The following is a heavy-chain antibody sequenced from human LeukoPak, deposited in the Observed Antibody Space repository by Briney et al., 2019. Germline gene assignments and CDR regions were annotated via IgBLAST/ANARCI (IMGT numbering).Heavy chain of an antibody. D-gene: IGHD3-10*01. Sequence: SETLSLTCTVSGGSISSGDYYWSWIRQPPGKGLEWIGYIYYSGSTYYNQSLKSRVTISVDTSKNQFSLKLSSVTAADTAVYYCASRITMVRGVIINAFDIWGQGTMVTVSS. V-gene: IGHV4-30-4*08. CDR2: IYYSGST. CDR1: GGSISSGDYY. J-gene: IGHJ3*02. CDR3: ASRITMVRGVIINAFDI.